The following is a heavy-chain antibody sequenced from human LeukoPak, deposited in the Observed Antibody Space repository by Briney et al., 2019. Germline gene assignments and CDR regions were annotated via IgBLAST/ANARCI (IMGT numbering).Heavy chain of an antibody. Sequence: QSQTLSLTCAISGDSVSSISVAWNWIRQSPSRGLEWLGRTYYRSKWYNEYAVSVKSRITINPDTSKNQFSLQLNSVTPEDTAVYYCAREGGYCSGGSCYPNGRNYFDYWGQGTLVTVSS. CDR2: TYYRSKWYN. D-gene: IGHD2-15*01. CDR1: GDSVSSISVA. J-gene: IGHJ4*02. V-gene: IGHV6-1*01. CDR3: AREGGYCSGGSCYPNGRNYFDY.